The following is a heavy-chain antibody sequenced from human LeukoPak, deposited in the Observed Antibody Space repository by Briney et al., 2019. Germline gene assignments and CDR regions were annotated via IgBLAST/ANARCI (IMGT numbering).Heavy chain of an antibody. Sequence: PGGSLRLSCAASGFTFSSYSMNWVRRAPGKGLEWVSSISSSSSYIYYADSVKGRFTISRDNAKNSLYLQMNSLRAEDTAVYYCARSSIAAAVVNWFDPWGQGTLVTVSS. CDR1: GFTFSSYS. CDR2: ISSSSSYI. V-gene: IGHV3-21*04. D-gene: IGHD6-13*01. CDR3: ARSSIAAAVVNWFDP. J-gene: IGHJ5*02.